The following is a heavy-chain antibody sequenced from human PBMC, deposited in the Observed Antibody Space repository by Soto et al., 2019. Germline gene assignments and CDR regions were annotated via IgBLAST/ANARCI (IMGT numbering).Heavy chain of an antibody. J-gene: IGHJ6*02. D-gene: IGHD2-2*01. CDR2: ISYDGSNK. Sequence: GGSLRLSCAASGFTFNTYGMHWVRQAPGKGLEWVAVISYDGSNKYYADSVKGRLTISRDNSKNTLYLQMNSLRAEDTAVYYCAKGQHCSSTSCYFYYYGMDVWGQGTTVTVSS. CDR3: AKGQHCSSTSCYFYYYGMDV. V-gene: IGHV3-30*18. CDR1: GFTFNTYG.